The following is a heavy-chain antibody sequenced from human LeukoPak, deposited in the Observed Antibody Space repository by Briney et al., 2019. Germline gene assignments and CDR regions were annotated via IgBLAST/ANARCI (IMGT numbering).Heavy chain of an antibody. CDR2: IYPGDSDT. J-gene: IGHJ4*02. D-gene: IGHD6-19*01. CDR3: ARSLDSSGWPLDY. Sequence: GESLKISCKGSGYSFTSYWIGWVRQMPGKGLGWMGIIYPGDSDTRYSPSFQGQVTISADKSISTAYLQWSSLKASDTAMYYCARSLDSSGWPLDYWGQGTLVTVSS. CDR1: GYSFTSYW. V-gene: IGHV5-51*01.